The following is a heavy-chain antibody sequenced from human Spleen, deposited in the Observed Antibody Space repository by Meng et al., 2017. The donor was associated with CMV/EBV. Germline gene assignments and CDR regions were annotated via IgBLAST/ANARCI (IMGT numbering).Heavy chain of an antibody. CDR1: GGSISSSSYY. D-gene: IGHD1-7*01. J-gene: IGHJ4*02. CDR3: AREHPELQFDY. V-gene: IGHV4-39*07. CDR2: IYYSGST. Sequence: GSLRLSCTVSGGSISSSSYYWGWIRQPPGKGLEWIGSIYYSGSTYYNPSLKSPVTISLDTSKNQFSLKLSSVTAADTAVYYCAREHPELQFDYWGQGTLVTVSS.